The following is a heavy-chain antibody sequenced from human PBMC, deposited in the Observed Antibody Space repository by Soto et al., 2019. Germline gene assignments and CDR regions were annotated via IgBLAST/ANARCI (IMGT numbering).Heavy chain of an antibody. CDR2: ISGSADGT. J-gene: IGHJ3*01. CDR1: ASPFDSYA. D-gene: IGHD3-3*01. V-gene: IGHV3-23*01. CDR3: AKDTVGGYSFWSGYYSDGLDV. Sequence: EVKLLESGGALERPGGPRRLSWLGSASPFDSYAISWVPQAPGERLQWIAAISGSADGTDYAHSVRGRFTISRDNAKKTVHLQMDSLRVEDTAVYFCAKDTVGGYSFWSGYYSDGLDVWGQGTLVTVS.